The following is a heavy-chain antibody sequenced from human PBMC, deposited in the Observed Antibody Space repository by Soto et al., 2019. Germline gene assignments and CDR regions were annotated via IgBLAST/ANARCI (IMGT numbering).Heavy chain of an antibody. Sequence: ASVKVSCKASGYTFTTYGITWVRQGPGQGREWMGWISAYNGNTNYAQKVQGRVTMTTDTSTSTASMELSSLSSADTAVYYCARAVDYYDSSGYYTHDYLQHWGQVTVVTVSS. CDR2: ISAYNGNT. J-gene: IGHJ1*01. CDR3: ARAVDYYDSSGYYTHDYLQH. D-gene: IGHD3-22*01. CDR1: GYTFTTYG. V-gene: IGHV1-18*01.